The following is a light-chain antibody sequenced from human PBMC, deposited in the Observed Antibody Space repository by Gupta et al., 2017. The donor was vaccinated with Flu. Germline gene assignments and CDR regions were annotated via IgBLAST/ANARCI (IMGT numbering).Light chain of an antibody. J-gene: IGLJ2*01. CDR3: QAYDNSRNVV. CDR2: ANT. V-gene: IGLV1-40*01. CDR1: SSNIGAGYD. Sequence: GAPGQRVTISCTGNSSNIGAGYDVHWYQQLPGTAPKLLIYANTNRPSGVPDRFSGSKSGTPASLAITGLQAEDEAGYYCQAYDNSRNVVCGGGTKLTVL.